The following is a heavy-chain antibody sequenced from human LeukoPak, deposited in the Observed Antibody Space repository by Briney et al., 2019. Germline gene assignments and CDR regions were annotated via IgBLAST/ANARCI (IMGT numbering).Heavy chain of an antibody. Sequence: PSGTLSLTCAVSGGSISSSNWWSWVRQPPGKGLEWIGEIYRSGSTNYNPSLKSRVTISVDKSKNQFSLKLSSVTAADTAVYYCALRKFGDPHGMDVWGKGTTVTVSS. J-gene: IGHJ6*04. CDR3: ALRKFGDPHGMDV. CDR2: IYRSGST. D-gene: IGHD3-10*01. V-gene: IGHV4-4*02. CDR1: GGSISSSNW.